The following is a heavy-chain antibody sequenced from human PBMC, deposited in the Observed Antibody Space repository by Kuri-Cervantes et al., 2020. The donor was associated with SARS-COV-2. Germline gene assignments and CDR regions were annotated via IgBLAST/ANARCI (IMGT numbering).Heavy chain of an antibody. J-gene: IGHJ4*02. CDR2: ISWDGDNI. CDR1: GFTFDDFT. Sequence: ETLSLTCAASGFTFDDFTMHWVRQFPGKGLEWVSLISWDGDNIEYVDSVKGRFTISRDNSKNSLYLQMNSLRTEDTALYYCAKGGGGYKYGSNTLDYWGQGTLVTVSS. CDR3: AKGGGGYKYGSNTLDY. V-gene: IGHV3-43*01. D-gene: IGHD5-18*01.